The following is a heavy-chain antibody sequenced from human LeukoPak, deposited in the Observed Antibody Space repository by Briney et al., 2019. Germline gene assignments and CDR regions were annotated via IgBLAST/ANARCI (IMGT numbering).Heavy chain of an antibody. D-gene: IGHD3-3*01. V-gene: IGHV3-23*01. CDR1: GFTFSSYA. CDR3: AGGKLRFLEWYPTGYYFDY. CDR2: ISGSGGST. Sequence: GGSLRLSCAASGFTFSSYAMSWVRQAPGKGLEWVSAISGSGGSTYYADSVKGRFTISRDNSKNTLYLQMNSLRAEDTAVYYCAGGKLRFLEWYPTGYYFDYWGQGTLVTASS. J-gene: IGHJ4*02.